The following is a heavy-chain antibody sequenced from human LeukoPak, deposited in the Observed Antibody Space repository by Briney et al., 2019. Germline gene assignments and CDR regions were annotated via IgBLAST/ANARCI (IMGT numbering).Heavy chain of an antibody. D-gene: IGHD5-18*01. V-gene: IGHV3-9*01. J-gene: IGHJ4*02. Sequence: GGSLRLSCAASGFTFDDYAMHWVRQAPGKGLEWVSGISWNSGSIGYADSVKGRFTISRDNAKNSLYLQMNSLRAEDTALYYCARGYSYGYRFDYWGQGTLVTVSS. CDR1: GFTFDDYA. CDR3: ARGYSYGYRFDY. CDR2: ISWNSGSI.